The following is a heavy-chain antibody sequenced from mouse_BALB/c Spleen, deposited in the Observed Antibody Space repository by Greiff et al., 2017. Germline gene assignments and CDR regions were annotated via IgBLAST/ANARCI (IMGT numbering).Heavy chain of an antibody. V-gene: IGHV1-5*01. Sequence: VQLQQSGTVLARPGASVKMSCKASGYTFTSYWMHWVKQRPGQGLEWIGAIYPGNSDTSYNQKFKGKAKLTAVTSTSTAYMELSSLTNEDSAVYYCTLNYLYAMDYWGQGTSVTVSS. CDR2: IYPGNSDT. CDR1: GYTFTSYW. D-gene: IGHD2-1*01. J-gene: IGHJ4*01. CDR3: TLNYLYAMDY.